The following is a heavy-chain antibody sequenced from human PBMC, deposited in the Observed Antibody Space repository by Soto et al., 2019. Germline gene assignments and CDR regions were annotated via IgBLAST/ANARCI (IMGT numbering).Heavy chain of an antibody. V-gene: IGHV3-33*01. Sequence: PGGSLRLSCAASGFTFSSYGMHWVRQAPGKGLEWVAVIWYDGSNKYYADSVKGRFTISRDNSKNTLYLQMNSLRAEDTAVYYCARDKREARPGGGMDVWGQGTTVTVSS. CDR2: IWYDGSNK. J-gene: IGHJ6*02. D-gene: IGHD6-6*01. CDR1: GFTFSSYG. CDR3: ARDKREARPGGGMDV.